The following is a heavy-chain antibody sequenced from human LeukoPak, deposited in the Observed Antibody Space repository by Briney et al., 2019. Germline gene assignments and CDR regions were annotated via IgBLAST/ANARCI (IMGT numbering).Heavy chain of an antibody. D-gene: IGHD4-23*01. V-gene: IGHV1-46*01. J-gene: IGHJ6*02. CDR3: ARADYGGNPELLWGYYYYYGMDV. Sequence: GASVKVSCKASGYTFTSYYMHWVRQAPGQGLEWMGIINPSGGSTSYAQKFQGRVTMTRDTSTSTVYMELSSLRSEDTAVYYCARADYGGNPELLWGYYYYYGMDVWGQGTLVTVSS. CDR2: INPSGGST. CDR1: GYTFTSYY.